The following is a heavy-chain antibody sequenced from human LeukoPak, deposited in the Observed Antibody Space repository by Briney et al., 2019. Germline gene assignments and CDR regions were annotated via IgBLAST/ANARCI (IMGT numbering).Heavy chain of an antibody. CDR1: GGSISSGGYS. CDR3: ARGGYYYGLVLSDY. J-gene: IGHJ4*02. V-gene: IGHV4-30-2*01. Sequence: PSQTLSLTCAVSGGSISSGGYSWSWIRQPPGKGLEWIGYIYHSGSTYYNPSLKSRVTISVDTSKNQFSLKLSSVTAADTAVYYCARGGYYYGLVLSDYWGQGTLVTVSS. CDR2: IYHSGST. D-gene: IGHD3-10*01.